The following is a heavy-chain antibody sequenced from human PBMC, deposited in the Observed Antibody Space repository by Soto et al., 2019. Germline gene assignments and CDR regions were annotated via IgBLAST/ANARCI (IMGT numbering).Heavy chain of an antibody. CDR2: IYYSGST. J-gene: IGHJ4*02. CDR1: GCSISSYY. D-gene: IGHD1-1*01. CDR3: AAVRYNWDRWYYYDY. V-gene: IGHV4-59*01. Sequence: SETLSLTCTVSGCSISSYYWSWIRQPPGKGLEWIGYIYYSGSTNYNPSLKSRVTISVDTSKNQFSLKLSSVTAADTAVYYCAAVRYNWDRWYYYDYWGQGTLVTVSS.